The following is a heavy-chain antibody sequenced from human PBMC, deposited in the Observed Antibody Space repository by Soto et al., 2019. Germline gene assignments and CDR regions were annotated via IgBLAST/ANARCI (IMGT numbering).Heavy chain of an antibody. V-gene: IGHV1-69*01. D-gene: IGHD3-22*01. Sequence: QVQLVQSGAEVKKPGSSVKVSCTASGGTFSSYAISWVRQAPGQGLEWMGGIIPIFGTANYAQKFQGRVTITADESTSTDYMELSSLRSEDTAVYYCARTKSDSSGRAYFDYWGQGTLVTVSS. CDR2: IIPIFGTA. CDR3: ARTKSDSSGRAYFDY. CDR1: GGTFSSYA. J-gene: IGHJ4*02.